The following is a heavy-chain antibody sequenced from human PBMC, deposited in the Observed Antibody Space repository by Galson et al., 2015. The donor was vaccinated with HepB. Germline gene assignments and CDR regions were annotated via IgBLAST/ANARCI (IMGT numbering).Heavy chain of an antibody. CDR3: ARGVQQLALMLSWGMDV. CDR2: VIPVLVTA. CDR1: GGSISTSA. Sequence: SVKVSCKASGGSISTSAISWVRQAPGQGLEWMGGVIPVLVTADYAQKFQGRVTIVADKSSDTVTLEVTSLTTEDTAVYYCARGVQQLALMLSWGMDVWGQGTTVTVSS. J-gene: IGHJ6*02. V-gene: IGHV1-69*10. D-gene: IGHD6-13*01.